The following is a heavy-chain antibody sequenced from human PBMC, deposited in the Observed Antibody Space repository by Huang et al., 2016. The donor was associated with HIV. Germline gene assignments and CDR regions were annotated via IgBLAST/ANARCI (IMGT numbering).Heavy chain of an antibody. CDR1: GYTFSSYA. CDR2: INTNTGNP. Sequence: QVQLVQSGSELKKPGASLKVSCKASGYTFSSYAMNWVRQAPGQGLEWMLWINTNTGNPTDAQGFTVRFVSSLDTPVSTAYLQISGLKAEDTAVYYYARENNCYNSSGYWISDAFDIWGQGTMVTGSS. J-gene: IGHJ3*02. D-gene: IGHD3-22*01. CDR3: ARENNCYNSSGYWISDAFDI. V-gene: IGHV7-4-1*02.